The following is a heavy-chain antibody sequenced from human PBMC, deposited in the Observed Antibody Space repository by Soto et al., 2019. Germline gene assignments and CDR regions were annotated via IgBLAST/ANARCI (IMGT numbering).Heavy chain of an antibody. D-gene: IGHD3-3*01. CDR2: IYYSGST. Sequence: SETLSLTCTVSGGSISSGGYYWSWIRQHPGKGLEWIGYIYYSGSTYYNPSLKSRVTISVDTSKNQFSLKLSSVTAADTAVYYCARGWEYDFWSGPPGGYYMDVWGKGTTVTVSS. J-gene: IGHJ6*03. V-gene: IGHV4-31*03. CDR1: GGSISSGGYY. CDR3: ARGWEYDFWSGPPGGYYMDV.